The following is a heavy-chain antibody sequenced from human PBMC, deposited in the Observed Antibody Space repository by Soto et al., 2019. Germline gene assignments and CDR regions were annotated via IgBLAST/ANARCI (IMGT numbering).Heavy chain of an antibody. V-gene: IGHV3-23*01. CDR2: ISGSGGST. CDR1: GFTFSSYA. J-gene: IGHJ4*02. D-gene: IGHD3-22*01. CDR3: AKGTELVVVITTYDY. Sequence: PGGSLRLSCAASGFTFSSYAMSWVRQAPGKGLEWVSAISGSGGSTYYADSVKGRFTISRDNSKNTLYLQMNSLRAEDTAVYYCAKGTELVVVITTYDYWGQGTLVTVSS.